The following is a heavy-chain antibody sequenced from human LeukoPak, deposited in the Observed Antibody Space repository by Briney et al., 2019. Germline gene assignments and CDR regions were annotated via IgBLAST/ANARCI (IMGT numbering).Heavy chain of an antibody. J-gene: IGHJ4*02. CDR3: ARDPEGYSGSYFDY. Sequence: GASVKVSCKASGGTFSSYAISWVRQAPGQGLEWMGGIIPIFGTANYAQKFQGRVTITADESTSTAYMELSSLRSEDTAVYYCARDPEGYSGSYFDYWGQGTLVTVSS. CDR2: IIPIFGTA. CDR1: GGTFSSYA. V-gene: IGHV1-69*13. D-gene: IGHD1-26*01.